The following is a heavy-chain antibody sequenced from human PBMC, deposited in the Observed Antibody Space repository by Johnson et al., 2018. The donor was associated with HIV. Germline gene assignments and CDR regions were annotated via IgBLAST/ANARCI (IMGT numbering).Heavy chain of an antibody. CDR3: AREIGDAFDI. D-gene: IGHD3-22*01. J-gene: IGHJ3*02. CDR1: GFTFSSYA. CDR2: ISYDGSNK. V-gene: IGHV3-30-3*01. Sequence: QAQLVESGGGVVQPGRSLRLSCAASGFTFSSYAMHWVRQAPGKGLEWVAVISYDGSNKYYADSVKGRFTISRDNSKNTLYLQMNSLRAEDTAVYYCAREIGDAFDIWGQGTMVTVSS.